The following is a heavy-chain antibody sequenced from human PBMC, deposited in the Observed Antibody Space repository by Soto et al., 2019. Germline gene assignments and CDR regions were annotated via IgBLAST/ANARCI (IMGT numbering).Heavy chain of an antibody. J-gene: IGHJ6*02. D-gene: IGHD2-15*01. V-gene: IGHV1-18*01. Sequence: ASVKVSCKASGCTFTSYGISWVRQAPGQGLEWMGWISAYNGNTNYAQKLQGRVTMTTDTSTSTAYMELRSLRSDDTAVYYCARDYTEPVAATRYYYYYGMDVWGQGTTVTVS. CDR2: ISAYNGNT. CDR1: GCTFTSYG. CDR3: ARDYTEPVAATRYYYYYGMDV.